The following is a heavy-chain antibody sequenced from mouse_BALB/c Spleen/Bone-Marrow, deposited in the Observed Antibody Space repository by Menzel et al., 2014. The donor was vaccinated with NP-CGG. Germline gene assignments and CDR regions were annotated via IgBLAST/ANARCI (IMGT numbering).Heavy chain of an antibody. V-gene: IGHV1-39*01. D-gene: IGHD3-3*01. CDR3: TRYDLTTRACAY. CDR2: VNLNDGDT. CDR1: GYSFTGFY. Sequence: QLQESGPDLVKPGASVKIFCKASGYSFTGFYMHWVKQSHGKSLEWIGLVNLNDGDTRLNQKFKDKATLTVDKSSSTAYMQLSSPTSEDSAVYYCTRYDLTTRACAYWGQGTLVTFSA. J-gene: IGHJ3*01.